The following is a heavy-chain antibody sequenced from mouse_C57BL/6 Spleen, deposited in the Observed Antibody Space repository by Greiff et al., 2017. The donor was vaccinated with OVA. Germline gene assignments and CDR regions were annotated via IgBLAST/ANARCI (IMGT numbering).Heavy chain of an antibody. Sequence: LQQSEGGLVQPGSSMKLSCTASGFTFSDYYMAWVRQVPEKGLEWVANINYDGSSTYYLDSLKSRFIISRDNAKNILYLQMSSLKSEDTATYYCARRGELGPYYFDDWGQGTTLTVSS. J-gene: IGHJ2*01. V-gene: IGHV5-16*01. CDR3: ARRGELGPYYFDD. CDR1: GFTFSDYY. CDR2: INYDGSST. D-gene: IGHD4-1*01.